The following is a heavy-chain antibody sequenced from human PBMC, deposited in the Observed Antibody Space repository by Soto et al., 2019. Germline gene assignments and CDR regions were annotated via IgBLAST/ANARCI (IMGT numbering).Heavy chain of an antibody. CDR3: ARRLWRSYSMRYFVN. D-gene: IGHD2-21*01. Sequence: GESLKISCKGSGYSFTSYWIGWVRQMPGKGLEWMGIIYPGDSDTRYSPSFQGQVAISADKSISTAYLQWSSLKASDTAMYYCARRLWRSYSMRYFVNWDPGTLVTASS. V-gene: IGHV5-51*01. CDR1: GYSFTSYW. J-gene: IGHJ4*01. CDR2: IYPGDSDT.